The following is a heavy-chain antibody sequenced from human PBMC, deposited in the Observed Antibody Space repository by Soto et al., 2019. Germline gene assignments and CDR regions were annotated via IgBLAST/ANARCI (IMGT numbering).Heavy chain of an antibody. CDR1: GDTFNTYT. CDR2: IIPILAVT. V-gene: IGHV1-69*02. CDR3: AARYCSAATCFNPGAY. Sequence: QVQLVQSGAEVKKPGSSVKVSCKVSGDTFNTYTISWVRQAPGQGLEWMGRIIPILAVTTYSRKFQGRRSITADESTSTAYMEVSSLRSEDTAIYYCAARYCSAATCFNPGAYWGQGTLVAVSS. J-gene: IGHJ4*02. D-gene: IGHD2-8*02.